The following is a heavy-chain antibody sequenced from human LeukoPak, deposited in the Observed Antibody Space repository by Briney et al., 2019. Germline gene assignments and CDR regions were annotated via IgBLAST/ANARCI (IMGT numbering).Heavy chain of an antibody. J-gene: IGHJ4*02. Sequence: ASVNVSCKESGYNFSDHHMHWVRQAPGQGLEGMGKITPISGDTTYAHNLQDRVNLTSETSTNPVYMQLSRLRSEDTAVYYCARDTSGSDYWGQGTLVTVSA. CDR3: ARDTSGSDY. D-gene: IGHD3-10*01. CDR2: ITPISGDT. V-gene: IGHV1-46*01. CDR1: GYNFSDHH.